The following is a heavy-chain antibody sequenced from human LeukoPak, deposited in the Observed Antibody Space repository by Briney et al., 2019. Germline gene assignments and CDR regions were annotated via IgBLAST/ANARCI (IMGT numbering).Heavy chain of an antibody. D-gene: IGHD5-18*01. CDR2: ISSSSSYI. CDR3: AKELGYGPYYFDY. Sequence: GGSLRLSCAASGFTFHDYTMNWVRQAPGKGLEWVSSISSSSSYIYYADSVKGRFTISRDNVKNSLYLQMNSLRAEDTAVYYCAKELGYGPYYFDYWGQGTLVTVSS. V-gene: IGHV3-21*04. J-gene: IGHJ4*02. CDR1: GFTFHDYT.